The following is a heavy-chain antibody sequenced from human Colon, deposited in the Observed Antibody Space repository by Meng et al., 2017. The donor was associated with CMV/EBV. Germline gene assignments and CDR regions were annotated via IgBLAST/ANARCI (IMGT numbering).Heavy chain of an antibody. Sequence: VQSGCGVVQCGGSLRLSCAASGLPVTNFAKSWVRQSPGKGLEGVSGISVSGGSTYFADSVKGRFTISRDNSKSTLYLQINSLRVEDTAVYYCEKEGRDGYNSNYYWGQGTLVTVSS. J-gene: IGHJ4*02. CDR1: GLPVTNFA. D-gene: IGHD5-24*01. V-gene: IGHV3-23*04. CDR2: ISVSGGST. CDR3: EKEGRDGYNSNYY.